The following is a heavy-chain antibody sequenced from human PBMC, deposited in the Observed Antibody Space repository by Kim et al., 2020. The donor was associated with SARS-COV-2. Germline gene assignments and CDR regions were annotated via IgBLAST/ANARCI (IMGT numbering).Heavy chain of an antibody. D-gene: IGHD3-3*01. Sequence: ASVKVSCKASGYTFTSYGISWVRQAPGQGLEWMGWISAYNGNTNHAQKLQGRVTMTTDTSTSTAYMELRSLRSDDTAVYYCARGTPKSSAGGPYYDFWSGYYPGYYYYYGMDVWGQGTTVTVSS. V-gene: IGHV1-18*01. CDR3: ARGTPKSSAGGPYYDFWSGYYPGYYYYYGMDV. CDR1: GYTFTSYG. J-gene: IGHJ6*02. CDR2: ISAYNGNT.